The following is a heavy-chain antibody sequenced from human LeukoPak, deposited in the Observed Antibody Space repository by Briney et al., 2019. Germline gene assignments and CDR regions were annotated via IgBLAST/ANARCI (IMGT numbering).Heavy chain of an antibody. D-gene: IGHD4-17*01. CDR1: GYTFSSFG. J-gene: IGHJ6*04. CDR3: ARGYGDYVSLRGMDV. Sequence: ASVKVSCKASGYTFSSFGISWVRQAPGQGLEWMGWISDNNDNTNYAQKVQGRVTMTTDASTSTAHMELRSLRSDDTAVYYCARGYGDYVSLRGMDVWGKGTTVT. CDR2: ISDNNDNT. V-gene: IGHV1-18*01.